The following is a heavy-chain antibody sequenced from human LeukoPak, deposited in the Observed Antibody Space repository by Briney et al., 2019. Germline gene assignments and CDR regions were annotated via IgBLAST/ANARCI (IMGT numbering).Heavy chain of an antibody. Sequence: PGRSLRLSCAASGFTFDDYAMHWVRQAPGKGLEWVSRINSDGSSTSYADSVKGRFTISRDNAKNTLYLQMNSLRAEDTAVYYCARGPHWATFDYWGQGTLVTVSS. CDR1: GFTFDDYA. CDR2: INSDGSST. D-gene: IGHD3-16*01. J-gene: IGHJ4*02. CDR3: ARGPHWATFDY. V-gene: IGHV3-74*01.